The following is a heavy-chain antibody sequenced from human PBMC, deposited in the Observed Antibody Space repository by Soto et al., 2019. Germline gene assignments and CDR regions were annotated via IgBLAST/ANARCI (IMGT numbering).Heavy chain of an antibody. CDR3: ARAGCDGGSCYTLVGLRYGMDV. V-gene: IGHV3-30-3*01. D-gene: IGHD2-15*01. CDR1: GFTFSSYV. Sequence: QVQLVESGGGVVQPGRSLRLSCAASGFTFSSYVMYWVRQAPGKGLEWVVVISYDGNNKYYADSVKGRFTISRDNSKNTLYLQMSSLRAEDTAVYYCARAGCDGGSCYTLVGLRYGMDVWGQGTTVTVSS. CDR2: ISYDGNNK. J-gene: IGHJ6*02.